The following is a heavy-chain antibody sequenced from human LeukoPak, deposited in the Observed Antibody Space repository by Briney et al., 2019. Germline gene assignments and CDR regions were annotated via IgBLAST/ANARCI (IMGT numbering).Heavy chain of an antibody. J-gene: IGHJ3*02. CDR1: GGSISSGGYS. V-gene: IGHV4-30-2*01. Sequence: SETLSLTCAVSGGSISSGGYSWSWIRQPLGKGLEWIGYIYHSGSTYHNPSLKSRVTVSVDRSKNQFSLKLSSVTAADTAVYYCARGSGWSPVAFDIWGQGTMVTVSS. CDR2: IYHSGST. D-gene: IGHD6-19*01. CDR3: ARGSGWSPVAFDI.